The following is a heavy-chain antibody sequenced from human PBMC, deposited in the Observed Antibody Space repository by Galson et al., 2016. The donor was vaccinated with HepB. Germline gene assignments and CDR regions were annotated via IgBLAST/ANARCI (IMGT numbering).Heavy chain of an antibody. D-gene: IGHD2-21*01. CDR1: GFTLTNYG. CDR2: ISYDGSAE. V-gene: IGHV3-30*18. Sequence: SLRLSCAASGFTLTNYGMHWVRQAPGKGLEWVAVISYDGSAEYYADSVKGRFTISRDNSESTMYLQMSSLRTEDTAVYYCAKDLWINKWTNYFDYWGQGTLVTVSS. CDR3: AKDLWINKWTNYFDY. J-gene: IGHJ4*02.